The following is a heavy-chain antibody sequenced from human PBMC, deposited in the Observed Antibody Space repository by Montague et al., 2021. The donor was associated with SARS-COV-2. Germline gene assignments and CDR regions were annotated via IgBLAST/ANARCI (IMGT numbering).Heavy chain of an antibody. Sequence: SLSLACAASGLTFSNYDMNWVRQAPGKGPEWLSYIRNSAYTTTYAGSVKGRFTISRDNGKNSLYLQMNSLRVEDTAVYYCTRDYCSIVGDGFDFWGQGTKVTVSS. CDR3: TRDYCSIVGDGFDF. CDR1: GLTFSNYD. V-gene: IGHV3-48*03. D-gene: IGHD2-2*01. CDR2: IRNSAYTT. J-gene: IGHJ3*01.